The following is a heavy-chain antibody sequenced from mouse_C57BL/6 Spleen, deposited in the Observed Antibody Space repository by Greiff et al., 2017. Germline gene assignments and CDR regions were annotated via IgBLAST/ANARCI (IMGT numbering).Heavy chain of an antibody. D-gene: IGHD3-2*02. Sequence: VKQSCKASGYTFTSYWMHWVKQRPGQGLEWIGEIDPSDSYTNYNQKFKGKSTLTVDKSSSTAYMQLSSLTSEDSAVYYCARPTAQAYYFDDWGQGTTLTVSS. CDR3: ARPTAQAYYFDD. V-gene: IGHV1-69*01. CDR2: IDPSDSYT. CDR1: GYTFTSYW. J-gene: IGHJ2*01.